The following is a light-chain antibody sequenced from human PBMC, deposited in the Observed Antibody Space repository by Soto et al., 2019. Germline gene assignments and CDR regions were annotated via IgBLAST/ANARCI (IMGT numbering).Light chain of an antibody. CDR1: QSITSH. CDR2: AAS. CDR3: QQTYSTPWT. J-gene: IGKJ1*01. Sequence: DIQMTQSPSSLSASVGDRITITCRASQSITSHLNWYQQKPGKAPKLLIYAASSLQSGVPSRFSGSGSRTDFTLTISSLQPEDFGTYYCQQTYSTPWTFGQGTKVEVK. V-gene: IGKV1-39*01.